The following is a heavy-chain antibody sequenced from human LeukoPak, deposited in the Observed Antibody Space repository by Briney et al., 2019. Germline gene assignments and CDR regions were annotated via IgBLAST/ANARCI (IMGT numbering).Heavy chain of an antibody. CDR1: GFTVSSNY. CDR2: IYHSGST. V-gene: IGHV4-4*02. CDR3: ARDPGQQLMGFDY. Sequence: PGGSLRLSCAASGFTVSSNYMSWVRQPPGKGLEWIGEIYHSGSTNYNPSLKSRVTISVDKSKNQFSLKLSSVTAADTAVYYCARDPGQQLMGFDYWGQGTLVTVSS. J-gene: IGHJ4*02. D-gene: IGHD6-13*01.